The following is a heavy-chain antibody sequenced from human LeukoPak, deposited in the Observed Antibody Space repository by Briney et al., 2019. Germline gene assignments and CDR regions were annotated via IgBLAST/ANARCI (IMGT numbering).Heavy chain of an antibody. Sequence: PSEALSLTCAVYGGSFSGYYWSWIRQPPGKGLEWIGEINHSGSTNYNPSLKSRVTISVDTSKNQFSPKLSSVTAADTAVYYCARGANSNYVYDYWGQGTLVTVPS. CDR2: INHSGST. V-gene: IGHV4-34*01. CDR3: ARGANSNYVYDY. J-gene: IGHJ4*02. D-gene: IGHD4-11*01. CDR1: GGSFSGYY.